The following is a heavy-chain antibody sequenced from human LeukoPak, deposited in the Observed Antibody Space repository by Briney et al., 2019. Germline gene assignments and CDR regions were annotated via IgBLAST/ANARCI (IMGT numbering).Heavy chain of an antibody. Sequence: SGGSLRLSCAASGFTFSSYGMHWVRQAPGKGLEWVAFIRYDGSNKYYADSVKGRFTISRDNSKNTLYLQMNSLRAEDTAVYYCAKDLEGTAARPYFDYWGQGTLVTVSS. CDR1: GFTFSSYG. V-gene: IGHV3-30*02. D-gene: IGHD6-6*01. CDR2: IRYDGSNK. J-gene: IGHJ4*02. CDR3: AKDLEGTAARPYFDY.